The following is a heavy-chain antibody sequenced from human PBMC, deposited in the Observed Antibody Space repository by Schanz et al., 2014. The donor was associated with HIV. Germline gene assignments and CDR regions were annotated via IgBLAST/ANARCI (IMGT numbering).Heavy chain of an antibody. CDR3: AKDRNYYESKYRGKGNYYYYYGMDV. J-gene: IGHJ6*02. Sequence: QVRLVESGGGVVRPGRSLRLSCAASGFTFDSYGMHWVRQAPGKGLEWVAVISYDGTKKHYADSVKGRFTISRDNSKNSLYLVIKSLRAEDAAVYYCAKDRNYYESKYRGKGNYYYYYGMDVWGQGTTVTVSS. CDR2: ISYDGTKK. D-gene: IGHD3-22*01. CDR1: GFTFDSYG. V-gene: IGHV3-30*18.